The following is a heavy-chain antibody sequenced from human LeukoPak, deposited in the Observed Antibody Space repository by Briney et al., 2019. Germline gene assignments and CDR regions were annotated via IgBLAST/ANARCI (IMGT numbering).Heavy chain of an antibody. V-gene: IGHV4-30-4*08. J-gene: IGHJ5*02. D-gene: IGHD6-25*01. CDR1: GGSISSGDYY. CDR3: ARGRRRDWFDP. CDR2: IYYSGST. Sequence: SETLSPTCTVSGGSISSGDYYWSWIRQPPGKGLEWIGYIYYSGSTYYNPSLKVRVTISVDTSKNQFSLKLSSVTAADTAVYYCARGRRRDWFDPWGQGTLVTVSS.